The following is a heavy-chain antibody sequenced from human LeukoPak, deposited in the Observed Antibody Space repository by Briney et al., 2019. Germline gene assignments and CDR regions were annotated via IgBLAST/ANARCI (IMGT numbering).Heavy chain of an antibody. V-gene: IGHV4-34*01. D-gene: IGHD2-2*01. CDR1: GGSFSGYY. CDR2: INHSGST. Sequence: SETLSLTCAVYGGSFSGYYWSWIRQPLRKGVEWIGDINHSGSTNYNPSLKSRVTISVDTSKNQFSLKLSSVTATDTAVYYCARRGYCSSTSCYEYWFDPWGQGTLVTVSS. J-gene: IGHJ5*02. CDR3: ARRGYCSSTSCYEYWFDP.